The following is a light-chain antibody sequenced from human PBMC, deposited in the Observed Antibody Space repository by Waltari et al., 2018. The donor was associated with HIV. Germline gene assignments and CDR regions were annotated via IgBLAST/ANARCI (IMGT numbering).Light chain of an antibody. CDR1: SSNIGAGYD. J-gene: IGLJ2*01. CDR2: GNR. CDR3: QSYDSSLSGVV. V-gene: IGLV1-40*01. Sequence: QSVLTQPPSVSGAPGQRVTISCTGSSSNIGAGYDVHWYQQLPGTAPKLLIYGNRNRPSGVPDRFSGSNSGTSLAITGLQAEDEADYYCQSYDSSLSGVVFGGGTRLTVL.